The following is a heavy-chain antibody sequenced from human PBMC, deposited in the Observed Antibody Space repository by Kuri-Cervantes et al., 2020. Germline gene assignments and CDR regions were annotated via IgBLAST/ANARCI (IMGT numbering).Heavy chain of an antibody. D-gene: IGHD2-2*01. CDR2: ISYDGSNK. CDR1: GFTFSSYA. Sequence: GESLKISCAASGFTFSSYAMHWVRQAPGKGLEWVAVISYDGSNKYYADSVKGRFTISRDNSKNTLYLQMNSLRAEDTAVYYCARDPIVVVPAASGGGVYYYGMDVWGQGTTVTVSS. CDR3: ARDPIVVVPAASGGGVYYYGMDV. J-gene: IGHJ6*02. V-gene: IGHV3-30-3*01.